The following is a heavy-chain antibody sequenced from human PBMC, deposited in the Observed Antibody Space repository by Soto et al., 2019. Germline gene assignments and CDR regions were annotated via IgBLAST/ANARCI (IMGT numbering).Heavy chain of an antibody. CDR1: GGSFSGYY. CDR2: INHSGST. V-gene: IGHV4-34*01. Sequence: SETLSLTCAVYGGSFSGYYWSWIRQPPGKGLEWIGEINHSGSTNYNPSLKSRVTISVDTSKNQFSLKLSSVTAADTAVYYCARAGYYGMDVWGQGTTVTVSS. J-gene: IGHJ6*02. CDR3: ARAGYYGMDV.